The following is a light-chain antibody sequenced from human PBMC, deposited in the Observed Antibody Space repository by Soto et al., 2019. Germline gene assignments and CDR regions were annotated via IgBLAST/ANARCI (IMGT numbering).Light chain of an antibody. J-gene: IGKJ1*01. CDR2: AAS. Sequence: EIVMTQSPATLSVSPGERATLSCRASQSVSSNLAWYQQKPGQAPRLLIYAASTRATGIPARFSGSGSGTEFTLTISSLQSEDFAVYYCQRYKNWPGTFGQGTKVEIQ. CDR3: QRYKNWPGT. CDR1: QSVSSN. V-gene: IGKV3-15*01.